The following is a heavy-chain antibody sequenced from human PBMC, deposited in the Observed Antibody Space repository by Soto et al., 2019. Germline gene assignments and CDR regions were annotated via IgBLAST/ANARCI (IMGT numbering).Heavy chain of an antibody. CDR1: GFTFSSYS. V-gene: IGHV3-21*04. Sequence: GGSLRLSCAASGFTFSSYSMNWVRQAPGKGLEWVSSISSSSSYIYFADSVKGRFTISRDNAKNSLYLQMNSLRAEDTAVYYCARGVSGIAAYYYYYGMDVWGQGTTVTVSS. D-gene: IGHD6-13*01. CDR2: ISSSSSYI. J-gene: IGHJ6*02. CDR3: ARGVSGIAAYYYYYGMDV.